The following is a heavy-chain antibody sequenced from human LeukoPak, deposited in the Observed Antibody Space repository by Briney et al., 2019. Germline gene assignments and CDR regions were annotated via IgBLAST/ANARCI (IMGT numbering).Heavy chain of an antibody. J-gene: IGHJ1*01. CDR1: GGTFSSYA. V-gene: IGHV1-69*05. CDR2: IIPIFGTA. Sequence: SVKVSCKASGGTFSSYAISWVRQAPGQGLEWMGGIIPIFGTANYAQKFQGRVTITTDESTSTAYMELSNLRSEDTAVYYCVRGRFIAGAGDWGQGTPVTVPS. D-gene: IGHD1-26*01. CDR3: VRGRFIAGAGD.